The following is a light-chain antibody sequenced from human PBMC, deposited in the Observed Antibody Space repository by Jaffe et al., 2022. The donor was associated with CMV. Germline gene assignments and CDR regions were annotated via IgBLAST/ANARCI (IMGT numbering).Light chain of an antibody. CDR2: ANS. CDR1: SSNIGAGYD. Sequence: QSVLTQPPSVSGAPGQRVTISCTGSSSNIGAGYDVHWYQQLPGTAPKLLITANSNRPSGVPDRFSGSKSGTSASLAISGLQAEDEADYYCQSYDRSLTGSVVFGGGTKVTVL. CDR3: QSYDRSLTGSVV. J-gene: IGLJ2*01. V-gene: IGLV1-40*01.